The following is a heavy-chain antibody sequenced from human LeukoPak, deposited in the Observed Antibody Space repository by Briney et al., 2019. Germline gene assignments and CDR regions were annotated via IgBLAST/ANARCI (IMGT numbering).Heavy chain of an antibody. CDR2: ISYDGSNK. V-gene: IGHV3-30*18. D-gene: IGHD6-13*01. CDR3: AKDGAGSWFGEAT. Sequence: GRSLRLSCAVSGFTFSSFGMQWVRQAPGKGLEWVALISYDGSNKHYADSVKGRFTISRDNSKSTLYLQMNGLRPEDTAVYYCAKDGAGSWFGEATWGQGTLVTASS. J-gene: IGHJ5*02. CDR1: GFTFSSFG.